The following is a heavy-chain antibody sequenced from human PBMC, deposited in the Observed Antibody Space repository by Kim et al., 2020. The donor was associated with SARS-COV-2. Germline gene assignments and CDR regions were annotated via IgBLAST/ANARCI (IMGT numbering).Heavy chain of an antibody. Sequence: SVKVSCKASGGTFSSYAISWVRQAPGQGLEWMGGIIPIFGTANYAQKFQGRVTITADESTSTAYMELSSLRSEDTAVYYCVREAWLGSAIVVVPAAFDGMDVWGQGTTVTVSS. V-gene: IGHV1-69*13. CDR3: VREAWLGSAIVVVPAAFDGMDV. CDR1: GGTFSSYA. J-gene: IGHJ6*02. D-gene: IGHD2-2*01. CDR2: IIPIFGTA.